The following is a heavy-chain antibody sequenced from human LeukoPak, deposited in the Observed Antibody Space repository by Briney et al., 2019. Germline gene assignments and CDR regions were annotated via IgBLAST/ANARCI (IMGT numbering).Heavy chain of an antibody. CDR2: IYTSGST. V-gene: IGHV4-4*07. Sequence: SETLSLTCTVSGGSISSYYWSWIRQPAGKGLEWIGRIYTSGSTNYNPSLKSRVTMSVDTSKNQFSLKLSSVTAADTAVYYCARSGGLYYDFWSGYYGNFDYWGQGTLVTVSS. D-gene: IGHD3-3*01. CDR1: GGSISSYY. CDR3: ARSGGLYYDFWSGYYGNFDY. J-gene: IGHJ4*02.